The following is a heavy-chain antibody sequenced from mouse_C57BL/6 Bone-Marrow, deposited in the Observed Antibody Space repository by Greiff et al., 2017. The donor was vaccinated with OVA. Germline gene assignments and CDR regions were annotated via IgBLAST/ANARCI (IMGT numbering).Heavy chain of an antibody. CDR2: ISYDGSN. V-gene: IGHV3-6*01. Sequence: EVKLVESGPGLVKPSQSLSLTCSVTGYSITSGYYWNWIRQFPGNKLEWMGYISYDGSNNYNPSLKNRISITRDTSKNQFFLKLNSVTTEDTATYYCARERDSSGPFAYWGQGTLVTVSA. CDR3: ARERDSSGPFAY. CDR1: GYSITSGYY. D-gene: IGHD3-2*02. J-gene: IGHJ3*01.